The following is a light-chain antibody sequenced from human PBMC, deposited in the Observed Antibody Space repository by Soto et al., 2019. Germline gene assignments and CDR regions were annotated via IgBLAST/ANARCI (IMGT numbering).Light chain of an antibody. CDR3: HQYGSSRT. Sequence: EIVLTQSPGTLSLSLGERATLXXRASQSVSSSYLAWYQQKPGQAPXVLIYGASSRATGIPDRFSGSGSGTDFTLTISRLEPEDFAVYYCHQYGSSRTFGQGTKVDIK. CDR2: GAS. V-gene: IGKV3-20*01. CDR1: QSVSSSY. J-gene: IGKJ1*01.